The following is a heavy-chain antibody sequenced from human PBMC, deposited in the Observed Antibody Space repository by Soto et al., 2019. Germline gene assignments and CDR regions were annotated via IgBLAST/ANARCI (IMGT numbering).Heavy chain of an antibody. CDR1: GGSFSGYY. CDR3: ARRKKTRLSGITVAAAPAFDY. CDR2: INHSGST. J-gene: IGHJ4*02. D-gene: IGHD6-19*01. V-gene: IGHV4-34*01. Sequence: SETLSLTCAVYGGSFSGYYWSWIRQPPGKGLEWIGEINHSGSTNYNPSLKSRVTISVDTSKNQFSLKLSSVTAADTAVYYCARRKKTRLSGITVAAAPAFDYWGQGTLVTVSS.